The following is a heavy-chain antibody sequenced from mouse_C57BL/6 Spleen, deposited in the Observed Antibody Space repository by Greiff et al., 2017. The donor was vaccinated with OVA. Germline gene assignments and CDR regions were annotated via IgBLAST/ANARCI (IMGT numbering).Heavy chain of an antibody. CDR2: INPSSGYT. Sequence: QVQLQQSGAELARPGASVKMSCKASGYTFTSYTMHWVKQRPGQGLEWIGYINPSSGYTKYNQKFKDKATLTADKSSSTAYMQLSSLTSEDSAVYYCARYPTVVEVYAMDYWGQGTSVTVSS. J-gene: IGHJ4*01. D-gene: IGHD1-1*01. CDR1: GYTFTSYT. CDR3: ARYPTVVEVYAMDY. V-gene: IGHV1-4*01.